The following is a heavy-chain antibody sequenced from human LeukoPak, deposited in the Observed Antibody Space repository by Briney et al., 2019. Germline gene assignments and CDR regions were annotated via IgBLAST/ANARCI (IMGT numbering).Heavy chain of an antibody. CDR1: GFTFNTYA. J-gene: IGHJ4*02. CDR2: VSYDGSNK. D-gene: IGHD7-27*01. CDR3: ARDNNWGSTHY. Sequence: GGSLRLSCAASGFTFNTYAMHWVRQAPGKGLEWVAVVSYDGSNKYCADSVQGRFTVSRDNSKNTLYLQMSTLRAEDTAVYYCARDNNWGSTHYWGQGTLVTVSS. V-gene: IGHV3-30-3*01.